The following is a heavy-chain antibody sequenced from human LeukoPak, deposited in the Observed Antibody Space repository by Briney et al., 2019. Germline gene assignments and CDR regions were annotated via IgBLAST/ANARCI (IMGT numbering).Heavy chain of an antibody. CDR2: IREDESEK. CDR3: ARGHNSTLPD. CDR1: GFTFSLYW. Sequence: GGSLRLSCAASGFTFSLYWMAWVRQAPGKGLEWVANIREDESEKYYVDSVKGRFTISRDNAKNSMYLEMNSLRAEDTAVYYCARGHNSTLPDWGQGSLVTVSS. J-gene: IGHJ4*02. D-gene: IGHD1-20*01. V-gene: IGHV3-7*04.